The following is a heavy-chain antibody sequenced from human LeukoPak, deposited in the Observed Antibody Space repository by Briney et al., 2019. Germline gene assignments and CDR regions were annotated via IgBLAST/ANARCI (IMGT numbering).Heavy chain of an antibody. V-gene: IGHV4-34*01. CDR2: INHSGST. Sequence: SETLSLTCAVYGGSFSGYYWSWIRQPPGKGLEWIGEINHSGSTNYNPSLKSRVTISVDTSKNQFSLKLSSVTAADTAVYYCARAPQSLRFAKGSPYFDYWGQGTLVTVSS. J-gene: IGHJ4*02. CDR1: GGSFSGYY. D-gene: IGHD5/OR15-5a*01. CDR3: ARAPQSLRFAKGSPYFDY.